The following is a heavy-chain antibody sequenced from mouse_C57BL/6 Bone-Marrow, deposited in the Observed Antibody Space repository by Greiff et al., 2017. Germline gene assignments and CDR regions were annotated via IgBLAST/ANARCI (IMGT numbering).Heavy chain of an antibody. J-gene: IGHJ1*03. CDR1: GFSLTSYA. D-gene: IGHD1-1*01. Sequence: VKLMESGPGLVAPSQSLSITCTVSGFSLTSYAISWVRQPPGKGLEWLGVIWTGGGTNYNSALKSRLSISKDNSKSQVFLKMNSLQTDDTARYYCARKGLYYGNWYFDVWGTGTTVTVSS. CDR3: ARKGLYYGNWYFDV. V-gene: IGHV2-9-1*01. CDR2: IWTGGGT.